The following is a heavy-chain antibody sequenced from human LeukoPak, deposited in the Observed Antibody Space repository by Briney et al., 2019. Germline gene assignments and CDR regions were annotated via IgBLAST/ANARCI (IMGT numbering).Heavy chain of an antibody. D-gene: IGHD6-13*01. V-gene: IGHV4-30-2*01. J-gene: IGHJ4*02. CDR3: ARGAAAGLRLGYFDY. CDR2: IYHSGST. CDR1: GGSISSGGFY. Sequence: PSETLSLTCTVSGGSISSGGFYWSWIRQPPGKGLEWIGYIYHSGSTYYNPSLKSRVTISVDRSKNQFSLKLSSVTAADTAVYYCARGAAAGLRLGYFDYWGQGTLVTVSS.